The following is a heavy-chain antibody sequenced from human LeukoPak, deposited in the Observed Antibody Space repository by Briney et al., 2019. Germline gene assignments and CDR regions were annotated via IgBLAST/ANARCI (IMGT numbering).Heavy chain of an antibody. CDR3: ARVPVRGTNWFDP. V-gene: IGHV1-18*01. J-gene: IGHJ5*02. CDR2: ISAYNGNT. D-gene: IGHD3-10*01. Sequence: ASVKVSCKASGYTFTSYGISWVRQAPGQGLEWMGWISAYNGNTNYAQKLQGRVTMTTDTSTSTVYMELSSLRSEDTAVYYCARVPVRGTNWFDPWGQGTLVTVSS. CDR1: GYTFTSYG.